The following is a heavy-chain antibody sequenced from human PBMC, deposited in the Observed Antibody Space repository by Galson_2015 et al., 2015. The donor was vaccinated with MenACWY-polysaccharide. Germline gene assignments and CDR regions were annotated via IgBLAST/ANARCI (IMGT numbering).Heavy chain of an antibody. CDR3: ASGRTDGYNPPGGVEDY. V-gene: IGHV3-30-3*01. Sequence: SLRLSCAASGFTFNNYAMHWVRQAPGKGLEWVAVISFDGNSKYYADSVEGRFTISRDTSKHALYLQMNSLRTEDTAVYHCASGRTDGYNPPGGVEDYWGQGTLVTVSS. CDR1: GFTFNNYA. J-gene: IGHJ4*02. CDR2: ISFDGNSK. D-gene: IGHD5-24*01.